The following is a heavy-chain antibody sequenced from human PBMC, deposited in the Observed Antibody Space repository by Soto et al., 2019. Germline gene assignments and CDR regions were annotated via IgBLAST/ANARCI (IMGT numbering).Heavy chain of an antibody. CDR3: ARYNSYAIDY. J-gene: IGHJ4*02. Sequence: SETLSLTCTVSGTSISSYYWSWIRQPPGKGLEWIANIHYSGTTNYNPSLASRVTLSVDTSKNQFSLKMISVTAADRAMYFCARYNSYAIDYWGRGTLVTVPS. D-gene: IGHD2-8*01. V-gene: IGHV4-59*01. CDR2: IHYSGTT. CDR1: GTSISSYY.